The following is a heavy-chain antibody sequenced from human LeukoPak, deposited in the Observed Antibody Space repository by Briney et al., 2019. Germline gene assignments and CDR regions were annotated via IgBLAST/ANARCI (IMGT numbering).Heavy chain of an antibody. D-gene: IGHD2-15*01. Sequence: GGSLRLSCAASGFTFSSYAMSWVRQAPGKGLECVSAISGSGGSTYYADSVKGRFTISRDNSKNTLYLQMNSLRAEDTAVYYCAKDWGRSDTLGYCSGGSCYSDYWGQGTLVTVSS. CDR3: AKDWGRSDTLGYCSGGSCYSDY. V-gene: IGHV3-23*01. J-gene: IGHJ4*02. CDR2: ISGSGGST. CDR1: GFTFSSYA.